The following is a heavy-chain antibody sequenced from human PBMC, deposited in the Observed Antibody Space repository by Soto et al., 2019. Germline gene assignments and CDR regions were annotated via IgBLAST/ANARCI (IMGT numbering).Heavy chain of an antibody. CDR2: ISAYNGNT. CDR3: ARDAAVGLFDY. Sequence: QVQLVQSGAEVKKPGASVKVSCKASGYTFTSYGISWVRQAPGQGLEWMGWISAYNGNTNYAQKLQGRVTMTTATSTSTADREPRSLISDDTTLYYCARDAAVGLFDYWGQGTLVTVSS. J-gene: IGHJ4*02. CDR1: GYTFTSYG. V-gene: IGHV1-18*01. D-gene: IGHD1-26*01.